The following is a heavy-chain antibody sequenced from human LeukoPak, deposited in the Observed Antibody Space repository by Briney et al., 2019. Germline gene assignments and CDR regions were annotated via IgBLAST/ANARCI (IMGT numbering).Heavy chain of an antibody. CDR3: ARVPDYYDSSGYYSDDY. J-gene: IGHJ4*02. CDR1: GGSISSSNW. V-gene: IGHV4-4*02. CDR2: IYHSGST. Sequence: SETLSLTCAVSGGSISSSNWWSWVRQPPGKGLEWIGEIYHSGSTNYNPSLKSRVTISVDKSKNHFSLKMSSVTAADTAVYYCARVPDYYDSSGYYSDDYWGQGTLVTVSS. D-gene: IGHD3-22*01.